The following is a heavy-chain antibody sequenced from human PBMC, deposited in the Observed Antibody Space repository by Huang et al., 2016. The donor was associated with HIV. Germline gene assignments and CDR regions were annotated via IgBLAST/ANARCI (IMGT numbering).Heavy chain of an antibody. CDR1: GFSFSSGGVG. D-gene: IGHD1-26*01. Sequence: QITLKESGPTLVKPTQTLTLTCTFSGFSFSSGGVGVGWIRQPPGKALAWLAVISWDDSQHYSPSLKSRRAITKDTAKRQVVLTMTKMAPVDTATYYCAHHEEEYSGSRSLDHWGQGTLVTVSS. J-gene: IGHJ4*02. CDR3: AHHEEEYSGSRSLDH. V-gene: IGHV2-5*02. CDR2: ISWDDSQ.